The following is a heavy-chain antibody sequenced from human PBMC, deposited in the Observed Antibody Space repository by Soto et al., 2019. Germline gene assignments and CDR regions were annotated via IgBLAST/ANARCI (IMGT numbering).Heavy chain of an antibody. CDR1: GYTFTSYG. CDR2: ISAYNGNT. J-gene: IGHJ6*02. V-gene: IGHV1-18*04. D-gene: IGHD5-18*01. CDR3: ARGWMGLYVDTAPAPNYYYYYGMDV. Sequence: GASVKVSCKASGYTFTSYGISWVRQAPGQGLEWMGWISAYNGNTNYAQKLQGRVTMTTDTSTSTAYMELRSLRSDDTAVYYCARGWMGLYVDTAPAPNYYYYYGMDVWGQGTTVTVSS.